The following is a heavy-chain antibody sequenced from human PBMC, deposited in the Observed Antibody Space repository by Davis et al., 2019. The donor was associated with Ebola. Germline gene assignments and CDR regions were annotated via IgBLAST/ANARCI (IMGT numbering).Heavy chain of an antibody. CDR1: GFTFDDYA. V-gene: IGHV3-9*01. D-gene: IGHD6-6*01. CDR2: ISWNSGSI. J-gene: IGHJ6*02. CDR3: AKEYSSSRGYYYYGMDV. Sequence: SLKISCAASGFTFDDYAMHWVRQAPGKGLEWVSGISWNSGSIGYADSVKGRFTISRDNAKNSLYLQMNSLRAEDTALYYCAKEYSSSRGYYYYGMDVWGQGTTVTVSS.